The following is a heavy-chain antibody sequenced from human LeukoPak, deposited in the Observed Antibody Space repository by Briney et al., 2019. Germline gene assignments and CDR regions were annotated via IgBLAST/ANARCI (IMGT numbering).Heavy chain of an antibody. Sequence: GGSLRLSRAASGFTFNTAWMSWVRQAPGKGLEWVGRIKTKTDGGTAEYAAPVKGRFTISRDDSKNTLYLQMDSLKTEDTAVYHCATGGHYFGAWGQGSLVTVSA. CDR3: ATGGHYFGA. V-gene: IGHV3-15*01. J-gene: IGHJ4*02. CDR1: GFTFNTAW. CDR2: IKTKTDGGTA. D-gene: IGHD3-10*01.